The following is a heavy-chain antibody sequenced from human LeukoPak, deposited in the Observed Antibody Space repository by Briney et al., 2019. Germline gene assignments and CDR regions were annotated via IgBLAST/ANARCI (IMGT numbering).Heavy chain of an antibody. CDR3: ARALYCSSTSCYTVHWYFDL. V-gene: IGHV1-18*01. D-gene: IGHD2-2*02. J-gene: IGHJ2*01. Sequence: GASVKVSCKASGYTFTSYGISWVRQAPGQGLEWMGWISAYNGNTNYAQKLQGRVTMTTDTSTITAYMELRSLRSDDTAVYYCARALYCSSTSCYTVHWYFDLWGRGTLVTVSS. CDR1: GYTFTSYG. CDR2: ISAYNGNT.